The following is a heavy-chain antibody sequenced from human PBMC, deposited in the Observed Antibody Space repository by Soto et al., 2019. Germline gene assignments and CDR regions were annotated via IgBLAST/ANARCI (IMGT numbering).Heavy chain of an antibody. CDR3: ARHLSLGYCSSTSCYHYYYYMDV. D-gene: IGHD2-2*01. CDR1: GGSISSSSYY. Sequence: SETLSLTCTVSGGSISSSSYYWGWIRQPPGKGLEWIGSIYYSGSTYYNPSLKSRVTISVDTSKNQFSLKLSSVTAADTAVYYCARHLSLGYCSSTSCYHYYYYMDVWGKGTTVTVSS. CDR2: IYYSGST. J-gene: IGHJ6*03. V-gene: IGHV4-39*01.